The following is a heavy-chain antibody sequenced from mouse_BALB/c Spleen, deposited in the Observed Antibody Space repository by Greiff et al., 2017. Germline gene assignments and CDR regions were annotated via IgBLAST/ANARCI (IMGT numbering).Heavy chain of an antibody. J-gene: IGHJ3*01. Sequence: EVKVVESGGGLVKPGGSLKLSCAASGFAFSSYDMSWVRQTPEKRLEWVAYISSGGGSTYYPDTVKGRFTISRDNAKNTLYLQMSSLKSEDTAMYYCARHSPYYYGSSVFAYWGQGTLVTVSA. CDR1: GFAFSSYD. D-gene: IGHD1-1*01. V-gene: IGHV5-12-1*01. CDR3: ARHSPYYYGSSVFAY. CDR2: ISSGGGST.